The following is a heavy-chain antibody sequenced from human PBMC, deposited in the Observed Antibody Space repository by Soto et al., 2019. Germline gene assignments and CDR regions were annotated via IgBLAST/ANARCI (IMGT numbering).Heavy chain of an antibody. V-gene: IGHV3-30*18. Sequence: QVRLVESGGGVVQPGRSLRLSCVASGFSFSSYGIHWVLQAPGKGLEWVAVVSSDGNTKYYADSVKGRFTISRDNSKNTLYLQMDSLRPADTAVYYCAKEIAVAGDFDYWGHGTLVTVSS. D-gene: IGHD6-19*01. CDR1: GFSFSSYG. CDR3: AKEIAVAGDFDY. J-gene: IGHJ4*01. CDR2: VSSDGNTK.